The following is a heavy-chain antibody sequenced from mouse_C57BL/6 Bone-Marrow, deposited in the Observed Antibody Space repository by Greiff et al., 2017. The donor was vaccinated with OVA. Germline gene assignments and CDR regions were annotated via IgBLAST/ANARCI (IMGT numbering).Heavy chain of an antibody. V-gene: IGHV10-3*01. CDR2: IRSKSSNYAT. D-gene: IGHD2-1*01. J-gene: IGHJ4*01. CDR1: GFTFNTYA. CDR3: VRDDGNPYYYAMDY. Sequence: EVQVVESGGGLVQPKGSLKLSCAASGFTFNTYAMHWVRQAPGKGLEWVARIRSKSSNYATYYADSVKDRFTISRDDSQSMLYLQMNNLKTEDTAMYYCVRDDGNPYYYAMDYWGQGTSVTVSS.